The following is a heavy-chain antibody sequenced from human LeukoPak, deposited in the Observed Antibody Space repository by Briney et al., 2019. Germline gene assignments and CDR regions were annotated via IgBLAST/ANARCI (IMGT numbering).Heavy chain of an antibody. CDR1: GDSVSSNSAA. V-gene: IGHV6-1*01. CDR2: TYYRSKWYN. D-gene: IGHD3-22*01. Sequence: SQTLSLTCAISGDSVSSNSAAWSWIRQSPSRGLEWLVRTYYRSKWYNDYAVSVKSRITINPDTSKNQFSLQLNSVTPEDTAVYYCARSSSGEGPYYYDSSGYSCLDYWGQGTLVTVSS. CDR3: ARSSSGEGPYYYDSSGYSCLDY. J-gene: IGHJ4*02.